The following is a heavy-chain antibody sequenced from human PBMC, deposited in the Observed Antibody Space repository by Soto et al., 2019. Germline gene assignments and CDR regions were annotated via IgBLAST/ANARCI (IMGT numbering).Heavy chain of an antibody. V-gene: IGHV3-30*18. Sequence: PGGSLRLSCAASGFTFSTYGMHWVRQAPGKGLEWVAVISYDGSEKYYVDSVKGRFTIPKDNSKNTLYLQMNSLRPEDTAVYYCAKSPNFYCSSPNCYKYYFDHWGQGTRVTVSS. CDR1: GFTFSTYG. CDR3: AKSPNFYCSSPNCYKYYFDH. D-gene: IGHD2-2*02. CDR2: ISYDGSEK. J-gene: IGHJ4*02.